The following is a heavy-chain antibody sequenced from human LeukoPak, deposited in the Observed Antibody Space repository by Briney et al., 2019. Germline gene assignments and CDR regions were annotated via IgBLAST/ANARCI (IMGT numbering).Heavy chain of an antibody. D-gene: IGHD3-10*01. CDR1: GYTFTSYG. CDR3: ARVGSWYYYGSGSYVGAFDI. V-gene: IGHV1-18*01. CDR2: ISAYNGNT. Sequence: ASVKVSCKASGYTFTSYGISWVRQAPGQGLEWMGWISAYNGNTNYAQKLQGRVTMTTDTSTSTAYMELRSLRSDDTAVYYCARVGSWYYYGSGSYVGAFDIWGQGTMVTVSS. J-gene: IGHJ3*02.